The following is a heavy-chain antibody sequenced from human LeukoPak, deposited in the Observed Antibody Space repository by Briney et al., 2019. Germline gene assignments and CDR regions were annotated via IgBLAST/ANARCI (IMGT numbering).Heavy chain of an antibody. V-gene: IGHV3-7*01. CDR2: IKQDGGVK. CDR1: GFTFNNYW. CDR3: AREISGSYDY. D-gene: IGHD3-10*01. Sequence: GGSLRLSCAASGFTFNNYWMNWVRQAPGKGLGWVAIIKQDGGVKNYVDSVKGRFTISRDNAKNSLYLQMNSLRAEDTAVYYCAREISGSYDYWGQGTLVTVSS. J-gene: IGHJ4*02.